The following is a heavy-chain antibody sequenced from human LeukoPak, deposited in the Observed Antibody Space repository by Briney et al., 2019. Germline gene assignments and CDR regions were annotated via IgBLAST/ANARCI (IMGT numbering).Heavy chain of an antibody. J-gene: IGHJ3*02. CDR3: ARIVVLTEHLRFGEDKDAFDI. V-gene: IGHV1-2*04. CDR2: INPNSGGT. Sequence: EASVKVSCKASGYTFTGYYMHWVRQAPGQGLEWMGWINPNSGGTNYAQTFQGWVTMTRDTSISTAYMELSRLRSDDTAVYYCARIVVLTEHLRFGEDKDAFDIWGQGTMVTVSS. D-gene: IGHD3-10*01. CDR1: GYTFTGYY.